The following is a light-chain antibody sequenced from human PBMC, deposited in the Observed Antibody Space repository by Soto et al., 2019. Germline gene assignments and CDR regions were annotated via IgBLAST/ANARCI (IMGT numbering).Light chain of an antibody. J-gene: IGKJ1*01. CDR2: DAS. CDR1: QSVSTY. CDR3: QQRSHWPPWT. Sequence: EIVLTQSPATLSLSPGERATLSCRASQSVSTYLAWYQQKPGQPPRLLIYDASNRATGIPARFSGSGSATDFTLTIINLEPEDFAVYYCQQRSHWPPWTFGQGTKVEVK. V-gene: IGKV3-11*01.